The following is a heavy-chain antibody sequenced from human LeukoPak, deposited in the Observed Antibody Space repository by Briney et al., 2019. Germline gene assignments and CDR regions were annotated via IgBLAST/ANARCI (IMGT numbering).Heavy chain of an antibody. CDR3: ATRHEYSYPY. CDR1: GFTFYNYA. Sequence: GGSLRLSCVASGFTFYNYAMHWVRQAPGKGLEYVSAIGGNGDTSYYADSVKGRFTISRDNSKNTVYLQLGSLRTEDMAVYYCATRHEYSYPYWGQGILVNVSS. V-gene: IGHV3-64*02. CDR2: IGGNGDTS. J-gene: IGHJ4*02. D-gene: IGHD5-18*01.